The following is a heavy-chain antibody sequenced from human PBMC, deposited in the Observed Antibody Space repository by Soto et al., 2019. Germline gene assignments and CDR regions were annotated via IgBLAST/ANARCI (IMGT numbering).Heavy chain of an antibody. CDR2: TYYRSKWYN. Sequence: SQTLSLTCAISGDSVSSNSAAWNWIRQSPSRGLEWLGRTYYRSKWYNDYAVSVKSRITINPDTSKNQFSLQLNSVTPEDTAVYYCAGEHYDFWSGYYTGNYYYYGMDVWGQGTTVTVSS. D-gene: IGHD3-3*01. CDR1: GDSVSSNSAA. CDR3: AGEHYDFWSGYYTGNYYYYGMDV. V-gene: IGHV6-1*01. J-gene: IGHJ6*02.